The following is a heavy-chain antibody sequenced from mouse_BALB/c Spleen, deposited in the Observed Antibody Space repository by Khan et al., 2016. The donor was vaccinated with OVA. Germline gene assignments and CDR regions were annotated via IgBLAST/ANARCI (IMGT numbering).Heavy chain of an antibody. CDR3: ARIYGGDFDY. J-gene: IGHJ2*01. CDR1: GYSITSDYA. Sequence: EVKLQESGPGLVKPSQSLSLTCTVTGYSITSDYAWNWIRQFPGNKLEWMGHISYSGNTKYNPYLKSRITINRDTSKNQFFLQWNSVTTEDTATYYCARIYGGDFDYWGQGTTLTVSS. D-gene: IGHD1-1*01. CDR2: ISYSGNT. V-gene: IGHV3-2*02.